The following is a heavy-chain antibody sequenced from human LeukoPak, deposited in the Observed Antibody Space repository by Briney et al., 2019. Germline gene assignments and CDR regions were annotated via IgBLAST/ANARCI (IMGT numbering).Heavy chain of an antibody. V-gene: IGHV3-7*01. CDR2: IKKDGSEE. CDR1: GFTLNSYL. J-gene: IGHJ3*01. CDR3: ARSNPNRNALDL. D-gene: IGHD1-14*01. Sequence: GGSLRLSCAASGFTLNSYLMSWVRQAPGRGLEWVANIKKDGSEESYLDSVKGRFTASRDNAKNSLSLQMNSLRGEDTAVYYCARSNPNRNALDLWGQGTMVTISS.